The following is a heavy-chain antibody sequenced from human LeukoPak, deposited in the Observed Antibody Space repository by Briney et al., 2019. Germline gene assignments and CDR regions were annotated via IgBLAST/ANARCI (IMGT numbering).Heavy chain of an antibody. J-gene: IGHJ4*02. CDR3: ARDTLHTAHFDY. D-gene: IGHD5-18*01. Sequence: PGGSLRLSCAASGFTFSRYAMNWVRQAPEKGLEWVSYISTGGDNTFYADSLKGRFTVSRDNAKNSLFLQMDSLRAEDTAVYYCARDTLHTAHFDYWGQGTLVTVPS. CDR2: ISTGGDNT. V-gene: IGHV3-21*01. CDR1: GFTFSRYA.